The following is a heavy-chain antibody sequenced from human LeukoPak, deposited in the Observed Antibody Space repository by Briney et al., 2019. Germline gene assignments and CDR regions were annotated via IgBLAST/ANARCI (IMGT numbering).Heavy chain of an antibody. V-gene: IGHV3-15*01. D-gene: IGHD6-13*01. J-gene: IGHJ4*02. CDR1: GFTFSNAW. CDR3: TGVSRSRWYDY. CDR2: IKSKTDGGTP. Sequence: PGGSLRLSCAASGFTFSNAWMSWVRQAPGKGLEWVGRIKSKTDGGTPDYAAPVKGRFTISRDESKNTLYLQMNSLKTEDTAVYYCTGVSRSRWYDYWGQGTLVTVSS.